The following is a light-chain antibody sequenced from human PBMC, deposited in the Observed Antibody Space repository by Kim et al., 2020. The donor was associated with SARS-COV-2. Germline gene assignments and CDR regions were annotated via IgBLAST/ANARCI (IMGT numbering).Light chain of an antibody. J-gene: IGLJ7*01. Sequence: NGHLAGSATSSNVGNNYVAEYQQLPGAAPKHLIFANNQRPSGIPDRSSGSKSGTSATLGIAGLQTGDEADYYCGTWDSSLSAAVFGGGTQLTVL. V-gene: IGLV1-51*01. CDR2: ANN. CDR1: SSNVGNNY. CDR3: GTWDSSLSAAV.